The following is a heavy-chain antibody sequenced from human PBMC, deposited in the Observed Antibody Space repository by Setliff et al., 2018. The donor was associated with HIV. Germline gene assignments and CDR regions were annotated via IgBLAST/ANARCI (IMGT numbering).Heavy chain of an antibody. D-gene: IGHD6-19*01. CDR1: GGSFSGYY. Sequence: LSLTCAVYGGSFSGYYWSWIRQPAGKGLEWIGRMYTTGSTKYNPSLESRVTMSLDTSKNHFSLELSSVTAADTAVYYCAREPGSGWYYFDNWGQGTLVTVSS. J-gene: IGHJ4*02. V-gene: IGHV4-4*07. CDR2: MYTTGST. CDR3: AREPGSGWYYFDN.